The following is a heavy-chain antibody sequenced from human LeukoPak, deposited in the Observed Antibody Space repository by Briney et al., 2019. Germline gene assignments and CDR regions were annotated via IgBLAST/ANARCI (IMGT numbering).Heavy chain of an antibody. Sequence: SETLSLTCTVSGGSISSSSYYWGWIRQPPGKGLEWIGSIYYSGSTYYNPSLKSRVTISVDTSKNQFSLKLSSVTAADTAVYYCARHLIFLDFWSGYYDYWGQGTLVTVSS. CDR3: ARHLIFLDFWSGYYDY. CDR1: GGSISSSSYY. V-gene: IGHV4-39*01. J-gene: IGHJ4*02. D-gene: IGHD3-3*01. CDR2: IYYSGST.